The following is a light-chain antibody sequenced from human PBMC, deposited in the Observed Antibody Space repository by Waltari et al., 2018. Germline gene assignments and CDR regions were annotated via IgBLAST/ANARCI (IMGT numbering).Light chain of an antibody. J-gene: IGLJ3*02. Sequence: QSALTQPASVSGSPGQSITISCTGTNSDVGGYNYVSWYQQHPGKAPRLMIYDVTNWPSGVSNRFSGSKSGNTASLTISGLQAEDEADYYCSSYTISSTLWVFGGGTKLTVL. CDR1: NSDVGGYNY. CDR3: SSYTISSTLWV. CDR2: DVT. V-gene: IGLV2-14*03.